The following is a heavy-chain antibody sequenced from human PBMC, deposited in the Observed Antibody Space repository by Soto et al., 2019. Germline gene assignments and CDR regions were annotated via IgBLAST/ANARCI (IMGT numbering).Heavy chain of an antibody. Sequence: AASVKVSCKVSGYTLTELSMHWVRQAPGKGLEWMGGFDPEDGETIYAQKFQGRVTMTGDTSTDTAYMELSSLRSEDTAVYYCATDLRIAAAVDLGFDPWGQGTLVTVSS. V-gene: IGHV1-24*01. J-gene: IGHJ5*02. CDR3: ATDLRIAAAVDLGFDP. CDR1: GYTLTELS. D-gene: IGHD6-13*01. CDR2: FDPEDGET.